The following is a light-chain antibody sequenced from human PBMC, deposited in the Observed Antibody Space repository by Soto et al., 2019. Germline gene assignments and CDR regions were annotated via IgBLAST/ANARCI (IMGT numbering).Light chain of an antibody. CDR1: QSISRS. CDR3: HQYNSYLLT. V-gene: IGKV1-5*01. CDR2: DAS. J-gene: IGKJ3*01. Sequence: DIQMTQSPSTLSASVGDRVTITCRASQSISRSLAWYQQKPGKAPNLLIYDASSLESGVPSRFSGSGFGTEFTLTISSLQPDDFATDYCHQYNSYLLTFGPGTTVDIK.